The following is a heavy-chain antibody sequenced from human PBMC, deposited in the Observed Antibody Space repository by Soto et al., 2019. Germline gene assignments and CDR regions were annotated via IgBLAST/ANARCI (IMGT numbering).Heavy chain of an antibody. D-gene: IGHD3-9*01. CDR1: GDSISIYY. Sequence: PSETLSITCTVSGDSISIYYWCWTWQPPGKGLEWIGHIYYSGSTNFNPSLKSRVTISLDTSKSQFSLRLSSVTAADTAVYFCEREYFNILTGYYVDYWGQGSLVTVSS. V-gene: IGHV4-59*08. CDR3: EREYFNILTGYYVDY. J-gene: IGHJ4*02. CDR2: IYYSGST.